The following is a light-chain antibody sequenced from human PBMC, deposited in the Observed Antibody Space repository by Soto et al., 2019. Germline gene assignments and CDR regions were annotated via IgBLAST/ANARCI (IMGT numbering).Light chain of an antibody. Sequence: QSALTQPPSASGSPGQSVTISCTGSSSDVGGYEYVSWYQQHPGKAPKLIIYEVIKRPSGVPDRFSGSKSGADRYLSISNLQSEDEADYYCETWDSKIRVFGGGTKLTVL. CDR1: SSDVGGYEY. J-gene: IGLJ3*02. CDR3: ETWDSKIRV. V-gene: IGLV2-8*01. CDR2: EVI.